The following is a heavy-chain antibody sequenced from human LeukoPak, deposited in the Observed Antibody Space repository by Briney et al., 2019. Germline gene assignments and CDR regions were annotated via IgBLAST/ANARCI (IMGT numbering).Heavy chain of an antibody. CDR3: ARETTVTFDY. CDR2: ISYDGSNK. D-gene: IGHD4-11*01. J-gene: IGHJ4*02. CDR1: GFTFSSYA. V-gene: IGHV3-30*04. Sequence: GGSLRLSCAAYGFTFSSYAMHWVRQAPGKGLEWVAVISYDGSNKYYADSVKGRFTISRDNSKNTLYLQMNSLRAEDTAVYYCARETTVTFDYWGQGTLVTVSS.